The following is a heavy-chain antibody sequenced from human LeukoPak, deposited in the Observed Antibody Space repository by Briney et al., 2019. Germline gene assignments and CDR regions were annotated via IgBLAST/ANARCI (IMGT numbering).Heavy chain of an antibody. J-gene: IGHJ5*02. V-gene: IGHV4-59*01. CDR1: GGSISSYY. CDR2: IYYSGKI. D-gene: IGHD3-10*01. CDR3: ARESWFGGDSWFDL. Sequence: SETLSLTCTVSGGSISSYYWSWIRQPPGKGLEWIGYIYYSGKINYNPSLKSRVTISLDTSKNQFSLKLNSVTAADTAVYYCARESWFGGDSWFDLWGQGALVTVSS.